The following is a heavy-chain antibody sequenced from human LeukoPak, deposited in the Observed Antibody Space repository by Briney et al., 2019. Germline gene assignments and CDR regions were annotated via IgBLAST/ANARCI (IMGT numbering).Heavy chain of an antibody. D-gene: IGHD4-11*01. CDR2: ISPNSGGT. Sequence: ASVKVSCKASGYTFTGYYMHWVRQAPGQGLEWMGWISPNSGGTNYAQKFQGRVAMTRDTSISTAYMELSRLRSDDTAVYYCARDLTPRRVTKYYFDYWGQGTLVTVSS. CDR3: ARDLTPRRVTKYYFDY. J-gene: IGHJ4*02. V-gene: IGHV1-2*02. CDR1: GYTFTGYY.